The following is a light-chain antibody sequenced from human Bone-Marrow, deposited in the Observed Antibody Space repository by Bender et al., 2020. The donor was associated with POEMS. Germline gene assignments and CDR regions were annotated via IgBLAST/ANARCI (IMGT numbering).Light chain of an antibody. CDR1: SSNIGTNP. Sequence: QSVLTQPPSASGTPGQRVTISCSGSSSNIGTNPVNWYQQLPGTAPKLLIYINNQRPSGVPDRFSGSKSANSASLTISGLRAEDEADYYCCSYASGGTFPYVFGTGTKITVL. V-gene: IGLV1-44*01. CDR2: INN. CDR3: CSYASGGTFPYV. J-gene: IGLJ1*01.